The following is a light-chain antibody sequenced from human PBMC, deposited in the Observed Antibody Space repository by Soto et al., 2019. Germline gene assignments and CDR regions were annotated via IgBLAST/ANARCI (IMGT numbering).Light chain of an antibody. J-gene: IGLJ3*02. Sequence: QSVLTQPPSVSGAPGQRVTISCTGSSSNIGAGYDVHWYQQHPGAAPKLLIYGNSNRPSGVPDRISGSKSGTSASLAITGLQAEDEADYYCSSYVVSYSWVFGGGTKLTVL. CDR1: SSNIGAGYD. CDR3: SSYVVSYSWV. CDR2: GNS. V-gene: IGLV1-40*01.